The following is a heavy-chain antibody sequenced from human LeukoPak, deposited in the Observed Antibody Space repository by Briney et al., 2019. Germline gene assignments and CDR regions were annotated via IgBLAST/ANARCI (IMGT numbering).Heavy chain of an antibody. CDR3: ASFGVLATTGDY. Sequence: GGSLRLSCAASGFTFSSYSMNWVRQAPGKGLEWVSSISSSSSYIYYADSVKGRFTISRDNAKNSLYLQMNSLRAEDTAEYYCASFGVLATTGDYWGQGTLVTVSS. CDR1: GFTFSSYS. CDR2: ISSSSSYI. V-gene: IGHV3-21*01. D-gene: IGHD3-10*01. J-gene: IGHJ4*02.